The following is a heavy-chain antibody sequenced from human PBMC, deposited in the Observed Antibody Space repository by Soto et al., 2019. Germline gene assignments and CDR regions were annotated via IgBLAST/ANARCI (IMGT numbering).Heavy chain of an antibody. J-gene: IGHJ5*02. CDR1: GGSTSSSSYY. Sequence: SETLSLTCTVSGGSTSSSSYYWGWIRQPPGKGLEWIGSIYYSGSTYYNPSLKSRVTISVDTSKNQFSLKLSSVTAADTAVYYCARPSGSSWYDWFDRRGHGTLVTVSS. CDR2: IYYSGST. V-gene: IGHV4-39*01. CDR3: ARPSGSSWYDWFDR. D-gene: IGHD6-13*01.